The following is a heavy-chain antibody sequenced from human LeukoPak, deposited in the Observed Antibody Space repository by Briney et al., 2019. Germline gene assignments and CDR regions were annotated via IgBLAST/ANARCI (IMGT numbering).Heavy chain of an antibody. V-gene: IGHV1-18*01. CDR3: ASTYDYDSSGYYYEPEYFQH. D-gene: IGHD3-22*01. CDR1: GYTFTING. Sequence: GASVKVSCKASGYTFTINGFSWVRHAPGQGLEWMGWISAANGNTKYVQNLQGRVTMTTDTSTSTAYMELRSLRSDDTAVYYCASTYDYDSSGYYYEPEYFQHWGQGTLVTVSS. CDR2: ISAANGNT. J-gene: IGHJ1*01.